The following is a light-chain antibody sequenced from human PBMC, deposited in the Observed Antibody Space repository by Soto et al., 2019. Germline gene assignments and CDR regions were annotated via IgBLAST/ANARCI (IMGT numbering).Light chain of an antibody. CDR3: QQSFSTPRT. Sequence: DIHITQPQSSLSASVGDSVTITCRASQSINSYLSRYQQKPGKAPKLLINAASTLQAGVPSRFSGSGSGTGFTLAISSLQPEDSATYYCQQSFSTPRTFGGGTKVDIK. J-gene: IGKJ4*01. V-gene: IGKV1-39*01. CDR2: AAS. CDR1: QSINSY.